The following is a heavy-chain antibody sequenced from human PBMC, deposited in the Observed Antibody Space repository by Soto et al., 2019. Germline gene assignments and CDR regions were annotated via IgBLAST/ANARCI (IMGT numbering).Heavy chain of an antibody. Sequence: GGSLRLSCAASGVTVRSNHVSWVRQAPGKGLECVSVFYSGGSTYYADSVRGRFSLSRDNSDNTLHLQMNSLRVEDTAVYYCAREPRYCRGGSCSITGDAYDIWGQGTMVTVSS. V-gene: IGHV3-66*01. CDR2: FYSGGST. J-gene: IGHJ3*02. D-gene: IGHD2-15*01. CDR1: GVTVRSNH. CDR3: AREPRYCRGGSCSITGDAYDI.